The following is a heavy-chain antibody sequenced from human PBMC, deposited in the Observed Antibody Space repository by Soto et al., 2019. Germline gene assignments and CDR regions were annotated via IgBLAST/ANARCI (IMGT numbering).Heavy chain of an antibody. Sequence: TVAYGSFVAHGWRWIRQPQGKGLEWVGYIYYDGTARHNPSLKSRVTISLETSRSQFSLRLSSVTAADTAVYYCARLGKYCQSPDSWGPGTLVTGTS. V-gene: IGHV4-59*08. CDR3: ARLGKYCQSPDS. CDR1: YGSFVAHG. J-gene: IGHJ5*01. D-gene: IGHD2-15*01. CDR2: IYYDGTA.